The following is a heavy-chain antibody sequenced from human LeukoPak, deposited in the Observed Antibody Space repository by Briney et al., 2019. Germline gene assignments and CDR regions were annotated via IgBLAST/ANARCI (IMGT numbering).Heavy chain of an antibody. V-gene: IGHV1-2*06. Sequence: GASVKVSCKASGYTFTGYYMHWVRQAPGQGLEWMGRINPNSGGTNYAQKFQGRVTMTRDTSISTAYMELSRLRSDDTAVYYCASSSSSPKGDDAFDIWGQGTMDTVSS. J-gene: IGHJ3*02. CDR1: GYTFTGYY. CDR3: ASSSSSPKGDDAFDI. CDR2: INPNSGGT. D-gene: IGHD6-13*01.